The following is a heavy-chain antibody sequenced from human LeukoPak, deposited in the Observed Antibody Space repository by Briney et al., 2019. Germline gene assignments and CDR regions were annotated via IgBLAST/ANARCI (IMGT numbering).Heavy chain of an antibody. CDR2: IYYSGTT. Sequence: SETLSLTCTVSGGSISSYYWSWVRQPPGKGLEWIGYIYYSGTTNYNPSLKSRVTISVDTSKNQFSLKLSSVTAEDTAVYYCARGLHFTMVRGGTTNYYYGMDVWGQGTSVTVSS. D-gene: IGHD3-10*01. CDR1: GGSISSYY. J-gene: IGHJ6*02. CDR3: ARGLHFTMVRGGTTNYYYGMDV. V-gene: IGHV4-59*01.